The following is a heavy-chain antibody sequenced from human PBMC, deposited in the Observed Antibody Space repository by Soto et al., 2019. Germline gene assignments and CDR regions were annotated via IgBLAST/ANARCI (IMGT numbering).Heavy chain of an antibody. D-gene: IGHD6-13*01. Sequence: RGESLKISCKGSGYSFTSYWISWVRQMPGKGLEWMGRIDPSDSYTNYSPSFQGHVTISADKSISTAYLQWSSLKASDTAMYYCASPLRDGAASDYYYYGMDVWGQGTTVTVSS. CDR3: ASPLRDGAASDYYYYGMDV. CDR2: IDPSDSYT. J-gene: IGHJ6*02. CDR1: GYSFTSYW. V-gene: IGHV5-10-1*01.